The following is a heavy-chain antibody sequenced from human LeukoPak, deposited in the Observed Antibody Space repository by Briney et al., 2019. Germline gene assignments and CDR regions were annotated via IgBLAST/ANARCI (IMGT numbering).Heavy chain of an antibody. CDR3: AKDTSVGAFDI. Sequence: GGSLRLSCAASGFTFSSYAMHWVRQAPGKGLEWVTVISYDGSNKYYADSVKGRFTISRDNSKNTLYLQMNSLRAEDTAVYYCAKDTSVGAFDIWGQGTMVTVSS. J-gene: IGHJ3*02. D-gene: IGHD5/OR15-5a*01. CDR1: GFTFSSYA. CDR2: ISYDGSNK. V-gene: IGHV3-30*04.